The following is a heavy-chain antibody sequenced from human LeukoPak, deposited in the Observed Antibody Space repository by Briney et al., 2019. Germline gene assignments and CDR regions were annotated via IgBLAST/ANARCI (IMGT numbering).Heavy chain of an antibody. D-gene: IGHD3-3*01. CDR2: IIPNFGAA. Sequence: ASVKVSCKASGGTFSSYAISWVRQAPGQGLEWVGGIIPNFGAANYAQKFQGRVTITTDESTSTAYMELSRLRSEDTAIFYCAAGFYDFWSETDYYYYMDVWGKGTTVTVSS. CDR1: GGTFSSYA. CDR3: AAGFYDFWSETDYYYYMDV. J-gene: IGHJ6*03. V-gene: IGHV1-69*05.